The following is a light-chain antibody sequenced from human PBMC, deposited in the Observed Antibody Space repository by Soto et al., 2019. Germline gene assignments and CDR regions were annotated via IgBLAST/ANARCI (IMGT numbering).Light chain of an antibody. CDR1: QSIDNY. CDR2: AAS. J-gene: IGKJ3*01. V-gene: IGKV1-39*01. CDR3: QQSYTTLFT. Sequence: DIQMTQSPSSLSASVGDRVTITCRTSQSIDNYLNWYQQKPGKAPKLLMFAASTLQSGVPSRFSGSGSETDFTLTISTLQHEDLETYYCQQSYTTLFTFGPGTKVDSK.